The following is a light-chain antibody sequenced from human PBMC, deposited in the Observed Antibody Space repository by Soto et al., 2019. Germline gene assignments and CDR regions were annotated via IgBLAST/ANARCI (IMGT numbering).Light chain of an antibody. CDR1: SSYIGAYDY. V-gene: IGLV2-14*01. Sequence: QSALAQPPSLSGSPRHSINISCTGTSSYIGAYDYVSWFQQHPGKAPKLMISEVNNRPSGVSNRFSGSKSGNTAYLTISGLQVEDEAEYYCSSYTAFSTWVFGGGPKVTVL. CDR3: SSYTAFSTWV. CDR2: EVN. J-gene: IGLJ3*02.